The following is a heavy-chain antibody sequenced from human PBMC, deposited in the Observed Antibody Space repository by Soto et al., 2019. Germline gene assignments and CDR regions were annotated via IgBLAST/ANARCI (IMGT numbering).Heavy chain of an antibody. Sequence: QVQLVQSGAEVKKPGASVKVPCKASGYTFTSYAMHWVRQAPGQRLEWMGWINAGNGNTKYSQRFQGRVTITRDTSASTVYMELSSLRSEDTAVYYCARGPGGPDGPGDYWGQGTLVTVSS. CDR2: INAGNGNT. J-gene: IGHJ4*02. CDR1: GYTFTSYA. CDR3: ARGPGGPDGPGDY. D-gene: IGHD2-15*01. V-gene: IGHV1-3*01.